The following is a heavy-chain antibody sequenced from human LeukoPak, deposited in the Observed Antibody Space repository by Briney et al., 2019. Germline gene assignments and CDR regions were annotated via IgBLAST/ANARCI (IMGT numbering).Heavy chain of an antibody. J-gene: IGHJ4*02. CDR2: ISSSSSYI. Sequence: GGSLRLSCAASGFTFSSYSMNWVHQAPGKGLEWVSSISSSSSYIYYADSVKGRFTISRDNAKNSLYLQMNSLRAEDTAVYHCARDPGHYDFWSGYSDYWGQGTLVTVSS. D-gene: IGHD3-3*01. CDR1: GFTFSSYS. V-gene: IGHV3-21*01. CDR3: ARDPGHYDFWSGYSDY.